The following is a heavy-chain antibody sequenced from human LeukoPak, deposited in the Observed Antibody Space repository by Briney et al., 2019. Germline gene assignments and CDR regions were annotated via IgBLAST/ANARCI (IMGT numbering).Heavy chain of an antibody. CDR3: AKASGTAFDP. Sequence: GGSRRLSCAASGFTFSSYGMHWVRQAPGKGLEWVAVISYDGRNKYYADSVKGRFTISRDNSKNTLYLQMNSLRAQDTAVYYCAKASGTAFDPWGQGTLVPVSS. V-gene: IGHV3-30*18. D-gene: IGHD1-1*01. CDR2: ISYDGRNK. CDR1: GFTFSSYG. J-gene: IGHJ5*02.